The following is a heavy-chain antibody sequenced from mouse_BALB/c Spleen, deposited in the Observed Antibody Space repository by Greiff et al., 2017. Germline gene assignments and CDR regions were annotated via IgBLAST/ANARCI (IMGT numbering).Heavy chain of an antibody. CDR1: GFSLTGYG. Sequence: QVQLKESGPGLVAPSQSLSITCTVSGFSLTGYGVNWVRQPPGKGLEWLGMIWGDGSTDYNSALKSRLSISKDNSKSQVFLKMNSLQTDDTARYYCARDDDYDYYAMDYWGQGTSVTVSS. CDR2: IWGDGST. V-gene: IGHV2-6-7*01. D-gene: IGHD2-4*01. CDR3: ARDDDYDYYAMDY. J-gene: IGHJ4*01.